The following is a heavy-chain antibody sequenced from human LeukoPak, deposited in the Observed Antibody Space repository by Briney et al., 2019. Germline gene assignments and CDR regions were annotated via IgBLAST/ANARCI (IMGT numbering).Heavy chain of an antibody. CDR3: AKEGGYSYGYPFDH. J-gene: IGHJ4*02. Sequence: PGGSLRLSCAASGFTFSSYSMNWVRQAPGKGLEWVSSIVGSGDSTYYADSGKGRFTISRDKSKNTLYLQMNSLRVGDTAVYYCAKEGGYSYGYPFDHWGQGTLVTVSS. V-gene: IGHV3-23*01. CDR1: GFTFSSYS. D-gene: IGHD5-18*01. CDR2: IVGSGDST.